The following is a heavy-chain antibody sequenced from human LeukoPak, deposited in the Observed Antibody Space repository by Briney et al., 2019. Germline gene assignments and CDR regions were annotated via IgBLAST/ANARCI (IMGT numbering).Heavy chain of an antibody. J-gene: IGHJ3*02. D-gene: IGHD3-3*01. Sequence: GPSVNVSCKASGYTFTGYYMHWVRQAPGQGLEWMGWINPNSGGTNYAQKFQGRVTMTRDTSISTAYMELSRLRSDDTAVYYCASPSYYDFWSGYTGNAFDIWGQGTMVTVSS. CDR1: GYTFTGYY. V-gene: IGHV1-2*02. CDR2: INPNSGGT. CDR3: ASPSYYDFWSGYTGNAFDI.